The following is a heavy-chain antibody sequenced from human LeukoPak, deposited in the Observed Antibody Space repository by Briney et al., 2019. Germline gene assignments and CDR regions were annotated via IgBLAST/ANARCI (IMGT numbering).Heavy chain of an antibody. CDR1: GGAASETIC. V-gene: IGHV4-4*02. CDR2: VNLQGST. Sequence: GGAASETICWTWIIKPTGKRLEWIGEVNLQGSTNYNPSLMGRVAISVDKSENHVSLQLTSVTAADTAVYYCAREGGPYRPLDYSGQGTLVTVSS. CDR3: AREGGPYRPLDY. J-gene: IGHJ4*02.